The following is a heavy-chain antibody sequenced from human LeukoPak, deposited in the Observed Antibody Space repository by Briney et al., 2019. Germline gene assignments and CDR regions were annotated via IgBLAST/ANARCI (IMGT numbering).Heavy chain of an antibody. V-gene: IGHV3-7*01. CDR2: IKQDGSVR. Sequence: GGSLRLSCAASGFTFSSFWMNWVRQAPGKGLEWVANIKQDGSVRYYVDSVRGRFTISRDNAKKSLYLEMNSLRAEDTAVYYCARLHTAMVVDAFDIWGQGTMVTVSS. J-gene: IGHJ3*02. D-gene: IGHD5-18*01. CDR1: GFTFSSFW. CDR3: ARLHTAMVVDAFDI.